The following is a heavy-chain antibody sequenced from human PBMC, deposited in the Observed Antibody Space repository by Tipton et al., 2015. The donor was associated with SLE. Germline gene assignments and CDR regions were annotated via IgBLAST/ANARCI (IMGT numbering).Heavy chain of an antibody. CDR3: AREQQLNAFDI. D-gene: IGHD6-13*01. CDR2: ISSNGGST. CDR1: GFTFSSYA. Sequence: GSLRLSCAASGFTFSSYAMHWVRQAPGKGLEYVSAISSNGGSTYYADSVKGRFTISRDNSKNTLYLQMGSLRAEDMAVYYCAREQQLNAFDIWGQGTMVTVSS. J-gene: IGHJ3*02. V-gene: IGHV3-64*02.